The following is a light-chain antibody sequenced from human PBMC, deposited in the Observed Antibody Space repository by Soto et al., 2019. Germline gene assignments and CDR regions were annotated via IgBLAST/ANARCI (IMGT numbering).Light chain of an antibody. CDR1: QSVSSY. CDR3: QQRSNWPPLT. CDR2: DAS. Sequence: EIVLTQSPATLSLSPGERATLSCRASQSVSSYVAWYQQKPGQAPRLLIYDASNRAAGIPARFSGSGSATDFTLTISSLEPEDFAVYYCQQRSNWPPLTFGGGTKVEIK. V-gene: IGKV3-11*01. J-gene: IGKJ4*01.